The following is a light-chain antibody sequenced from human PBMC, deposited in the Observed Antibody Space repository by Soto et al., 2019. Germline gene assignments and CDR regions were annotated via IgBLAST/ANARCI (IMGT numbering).Light chain of an antibody. CDR3: SSKRDRNTVL. J-gene: IGLJ2*01. CDR2: DVT. CDR1: SRDIGSYDY. V-gene: IGLV2-14*03. Sequence: QSVLTQPASVSGSPGQSITISCTGTSRDIGSYDYVSWYQQHPGQAPQLIIYDVTDRPSGISDRFSGSKSGNTASLTISGLQPEDEADYYCSSKRDRNTVLFAGGTNSPS.